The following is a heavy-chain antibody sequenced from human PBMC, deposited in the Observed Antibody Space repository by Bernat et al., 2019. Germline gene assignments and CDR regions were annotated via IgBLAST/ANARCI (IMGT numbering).Heavy chain of an antibody. CDR3: ARSRGRMWSTFDY. J-gene: IGHJ4*02. CDR1: GLTFSRDW. D-gene: IGHD2-21*01. V-gene: IGHV3-7*03. CDR2: IKEDGSEK. Sequence: VQLVESGGGLVQYGGSLRLSCVASGLTFSRDWMSWVRQAPGKGLEWVANIKEDGSEKYYVDSVKGRFTISRDNAKNSLYLQLNSLRVEDTAVYYCARSRGRMWSTFDYWGRGTLVTVSS.